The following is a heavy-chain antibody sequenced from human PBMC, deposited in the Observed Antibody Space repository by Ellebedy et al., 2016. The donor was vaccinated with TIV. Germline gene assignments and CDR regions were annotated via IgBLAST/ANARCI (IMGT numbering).Heavy chain of an antibody. V-gene: IGHV1-2*02. CDR1: GYNFIAYY. D-gene: IGHD3-3*02. J-gene: IGHJ6*02. Sequence: AASVKVSCKASGYNFIAYYIHWVRQAPGQGLEWMGWINPNSGATNYAQKFHGRVSVARDTSITTAYMELSRLTSDDTAMYYCARVKQILAQGQTFGLDVWGRGTTVTVSS. CDR2: INPNSGAT. CDR3: ARVKQILAQGQTFGLDV.